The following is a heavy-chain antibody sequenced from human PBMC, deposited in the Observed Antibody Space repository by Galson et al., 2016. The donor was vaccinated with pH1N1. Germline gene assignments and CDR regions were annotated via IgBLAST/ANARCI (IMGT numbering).Heavy chain of an antibody. Sequence: LRLSCAASGFPFSGYWMTWVRQAPGKGLEWVANIKQDASEINYVDFVKGRFTISRDNAKNSLYLQMNSLRAEDTAVYYCVRAIYGDYSYWGQGTLVTVSS. D-gene: IGHD4-17*01. CDR1: GFPFSGYW. CDR3: VRAIYGDYSY. CDR2: IKQDASEI. V-gene: IGHV3-7*01. J-gene: IGHJ4*02.